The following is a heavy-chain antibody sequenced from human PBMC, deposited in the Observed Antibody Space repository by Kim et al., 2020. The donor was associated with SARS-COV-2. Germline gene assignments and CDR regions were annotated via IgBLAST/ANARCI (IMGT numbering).Heavy chain of an antibody. CDR2: IYYSGST. J-gene: IGHJ2*01. Sequence: SETLSLTCTVSGGSISSYYWSWIRQPPGKGLEWIGYIYYSGSTNYNPSLKSRVTISVDTSKNQFSLKLSSVTAADTAVYYCARHGVTEYFDLWGRGTLVTVSS. CDR3: ARHGVTEYFDL. V-gene: IGHV4-59*08. CDR1: GGSISSYY.